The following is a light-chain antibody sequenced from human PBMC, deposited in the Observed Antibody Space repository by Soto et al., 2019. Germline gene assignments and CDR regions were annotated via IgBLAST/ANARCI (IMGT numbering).Light chain of an antibody. CDR1: QSVSSNY. CDR3: QHYGTSRVT. V-gene: IGKV3-20*01. J-gene: IGKJ3*01. CDR2: GAS. Sequence: PGERATLSCRASQSVSSNYLAWYQQKPGQAPRLLIYGASSMATGVPDRFSGSGSGTDFTLTISRLEPEDSAVYSCQHYGTSRVTFGPGTKVDIK.